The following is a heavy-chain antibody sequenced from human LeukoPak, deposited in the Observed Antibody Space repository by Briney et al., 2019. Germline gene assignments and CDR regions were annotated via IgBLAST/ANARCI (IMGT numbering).Heavy chain of an antibody. Sequence: SETLSLTCDVSGGSVTSTNWWSWVRQSPGKGLEWIGEIYYTGTVNYNTSLESRVTMSVDKSMNQFSLKLSSVTAADTAVYYCARYYDYVWGKSFYFDYWGQGALVTVSS. V-gene: IGHV4-4*02. D-gene: IGHD3-16*01. CDR3: ARYYDYVWGKSFYFDY. CDR1: GGSVTSTNW. J-gene: IGHJ4*02. CDR2: IYYTGTV.